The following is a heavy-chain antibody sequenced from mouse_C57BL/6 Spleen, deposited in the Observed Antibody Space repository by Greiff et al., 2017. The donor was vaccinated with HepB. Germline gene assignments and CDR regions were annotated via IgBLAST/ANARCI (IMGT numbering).Heavy chain of an antibody. J-gene: IGHJ4*01. V-gene: IGHV7-3*01. CDR2: IRNKANGYTT. D-gene: IGHD2-3*01. CDR3: ERYEDGYYEDAMDY. CDR1: GFTFTDYY. Sequence: EVKLMESGGGLVQPGGSLSLSCAASGFTFTDYYMSWVRQPPGKALEWLGFIRNKANGYTTEYSASVKGRFTISRDNSQSILYLQMNALRAEDSATYYCERYEDGYYEDAMDYWGQGTSVTVSS.